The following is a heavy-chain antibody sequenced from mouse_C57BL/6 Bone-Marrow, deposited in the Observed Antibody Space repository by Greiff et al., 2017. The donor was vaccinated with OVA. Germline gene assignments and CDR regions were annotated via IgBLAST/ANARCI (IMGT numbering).Heavy chain of an antibody. CDR1: GYTFTSYG. D-gene: IGHD2-5*01. V-gene: IGHV1-81*01. J-gene: IGHJ3*01. Sequence: QVQLKESGAELARPGASVKLSCKASGYTFTSYGISWVKQRPGQGLEWIGEIYPRSGNTYYNEKFKGKATLTADTSSSTAYMELRSLTSEDSAVYFWASPLYDSNHYWGQGTLLTVSA. CDR3: ASPLYDSNHY. CDR2: IYPRSGNT.